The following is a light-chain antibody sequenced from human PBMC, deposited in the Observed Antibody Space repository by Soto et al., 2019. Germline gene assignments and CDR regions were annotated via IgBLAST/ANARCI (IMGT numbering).Light chain of an antibody. CDR1: QSVSSY. CDR2: DAS. J-gene: IGKJ4*01. CDR3: QQRSNWPLT. Sequence: EIVLTQSTATLSLSPGERATLSCRASQSVSSYLAWYQQNPGQAPRLLMYDASNRATGIPARFSGSGSGTDFTLTISSLVPEDFAVYYWQQRSNWPLTFGGGTKVEI. V-gene: IGKV3-11*01.